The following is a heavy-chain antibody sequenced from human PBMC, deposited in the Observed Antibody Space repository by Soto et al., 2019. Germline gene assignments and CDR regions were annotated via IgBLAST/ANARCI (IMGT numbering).Heavy chain of an antibody. V-gene: IGHV1-3*01. D-gene: IGHD6-13*01. CDR3: ATYVGYSSTCLSH. CDR2: IKAGNGDI. Sequence: QVQLVQSGAEVMQPGASVKVSCKASGYTFTSPATHWVRQAPGQRLEWMGWIKAGNGDIKYSQKFQGRVTFTTGTSANTAYMELSSLRSEDTAVYYCATYVGYSSTCLSHWGQGTLVTVPS. CDR1: GYTFTSPA. J-gene: IGHJ4*02.